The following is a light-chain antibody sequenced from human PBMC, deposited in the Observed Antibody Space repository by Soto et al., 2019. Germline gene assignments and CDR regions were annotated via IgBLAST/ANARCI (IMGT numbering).Light chain of an antibody. J-gene: IGKJ1*01. V-gene: IGKV3-20*01. CDR1: QSVSSNF. Sequence: PGERATLSFRASQSVSSNFLAWYQQKPGQAPRLLIYGASNRATGIPDKFNGSGSGTDFTLTISRLEPEDFAMYYCQQYGSSPRTFGQGTKVDI. CDR3: QQYGSSPRT. CDR2: GAS.